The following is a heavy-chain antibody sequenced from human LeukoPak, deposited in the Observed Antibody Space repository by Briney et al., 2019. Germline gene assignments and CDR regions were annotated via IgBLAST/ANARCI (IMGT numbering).Heavy chain of an antibody. D-gene: IGHD3-9*01. Sequence: ASVKVSCKAFGYTFTSYDINWVRQATGQGLEWMGWMNPNSGNTGYAQKFQGRVTMTRNTSISTAYMELSSLRSEDTAVYYCARADYYDILTGYYPRDAFDIWGQGTMVTVSS. V-gene: IGHV1-8*02. CDR2: MNPNSGNT. J-gene: IGHJ3*02. CDR1: GYTFTSYD. CDR3: ARADYYDILTGYYPRDAFDI.